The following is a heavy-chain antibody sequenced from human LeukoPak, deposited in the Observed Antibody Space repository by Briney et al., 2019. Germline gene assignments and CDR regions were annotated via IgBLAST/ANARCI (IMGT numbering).Heavy chain of an antibody. V-gene: IGHV1-8*01. Sequence: ASVKVSCKASRYTFTSYDINWVRQATGQGLEWMGWMNPNSGNTGYAQKFQGRVTMTRNTSISTAYMELSSLRSEDTAVYYCARGREVLDAFDIWGQGTMVTVSS. CDR1: RYTFTSYD. J-gene: IGHJ3*02. D-gene: IGHD3-3*01. CDR2: MNPNSGNT. CDR3: ARGREVLDAFDI.